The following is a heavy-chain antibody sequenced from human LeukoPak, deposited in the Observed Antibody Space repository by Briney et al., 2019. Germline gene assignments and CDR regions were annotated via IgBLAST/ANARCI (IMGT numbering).Heavy chain of an antibody. V-gene: IGHV1-69*04. CDR3: ARGSGSSGWYGGCFDY. D-gene: IGHD6-19*01. J-gene: IGHJ4*02. CDR1: GYTFTGYY. Sequence: SVKVSCKASGYTFTGYYMHWVRQAPGQGLEWMGRIIPILGIANYAQKFQGRVTITADKSTSTAYMELSSLRSEDTAVYYCARGSGSSGWYGGCFDYWGQGTLVTVSS. CDR2: IIPILGIA.